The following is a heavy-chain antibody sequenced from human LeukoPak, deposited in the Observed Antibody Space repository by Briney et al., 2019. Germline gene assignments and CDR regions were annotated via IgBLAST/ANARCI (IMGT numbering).Heavy chain of an antibody. CDR1: GYTFTSYY. Sequence: ASVKVSCKASGYTFTSYYMHWVRQAPGQGLEWMGIINPSGGSTSYAQKFQGRVTMTRDTSTSTVYMELSSLRSEDTAVYYCARGGADYYGSGSLDYWGQGTLDTVSS. D-gene: IGHD3-10*01. CDR2: INPSGGST. CDR3: ARGGADYYGSGSLDY. J-gene: IGHJ4*02. V-gene: IGHV1-46*01.